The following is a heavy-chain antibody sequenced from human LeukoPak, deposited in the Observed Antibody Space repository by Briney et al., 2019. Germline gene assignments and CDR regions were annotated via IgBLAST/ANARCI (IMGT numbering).Heavy chain of an antibody. CDR2: IHHSGNT. CDR1: GDSISNDNW. CDR3: VRGAGLTYSDRGGIRGYFDY. V-gene: IGHV4-4*02. Sequence: SETLSLTCAVSGDSISNDNWWSWVRQPPGKGLEWIGEIHHSGNTNYNPSLRSRVTTSMDKSKNHVSLKVNSVTAADTAVYYCVRGAGLTYSDRGGIRGYFDYWGQGALVTVSS. D-gene: IGHD3-22*01. J-gene: IGHJ4*02.